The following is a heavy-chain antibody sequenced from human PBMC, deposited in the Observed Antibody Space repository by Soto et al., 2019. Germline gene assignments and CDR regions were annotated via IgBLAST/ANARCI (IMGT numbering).Heavy chain of an antibody. CDR1: GCNFGDYA. CDR2: ISGSGGST. CDR3: AKGPVTRYGMDV. J-gene: IGHJ6*02. V-gene: IGHV3-23*01. Sequence: GGSLRLSCVASGCNFGDYAIHWVRQAPGKGLEWVSAISGSGGSTYYADSVKGRFTISRDNSKNTLYLQMNSLRAEDTAVYYCAKGPVTRYGMDVWGQGTTVTVS.